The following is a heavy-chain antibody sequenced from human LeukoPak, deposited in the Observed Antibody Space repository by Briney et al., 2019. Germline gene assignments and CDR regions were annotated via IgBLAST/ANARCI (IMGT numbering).Heavy chain of an antibody. CDR1: GFTFSSYG. J-gene: IGHJ4*02. Sequence: GGSLRLSCAASGFTFSSYGMHWVRQAPGKGLEWVAFIRYDGSNKYYADSVKGRFTISRDNSKNTLYLQMNSLRAEDTAVYYCAKPYYDILTGYYGGFEYWGQGTLVTVSS. CDR3: AKPYYDILTGYYGGFEY. V-gene: IGHV3-30*02. CDR2: IRYDGSNK. D-gene: IGHD3-9*01.